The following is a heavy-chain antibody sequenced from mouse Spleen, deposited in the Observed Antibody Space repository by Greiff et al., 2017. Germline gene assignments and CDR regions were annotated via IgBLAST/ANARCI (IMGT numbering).Heavy chain of an antibody. CDR3: AKEGKFITTVAGYFDV. CDR1: GFSLTSYG. Sequence: VQLVESGPGLVQPSQSLSITCTVSGFSLTSYGVHWVRQSPGKGLEWLGVIWRGGSTDYNAAFMSRLSITKDNSKSQVFFKMNSLQADDTAIYYCAKEGKFITTVAGYFDVWGAGTTVTVSS. V-gene: IGHV2-5*01. D-gene: IGHD1-1*01. J-gene: IGHJ1*01. CDR2: IWRGGST.